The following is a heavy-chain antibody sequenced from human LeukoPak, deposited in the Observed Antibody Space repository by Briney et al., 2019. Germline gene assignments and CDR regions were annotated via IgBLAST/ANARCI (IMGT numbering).Heavy chain of an antibody. CDR3: AKDHSVGATMMDY. CDR2: ISGSGGST. Sequence: GGSLRRSCAASGFTFISYAMSWVRQAPGKGLEWVSAISGSGGSTYYADSVKGRFTISRDNSKNTLYLQMNSLRAEDTAVYYCAKDHSVGATMMDYWGQGTLVTVSS. J-gene: IGHJ4*02. D-gene: IGHD1-26*01. CDR1: GFTFISYA. V-gene: IGHV3-23*01.